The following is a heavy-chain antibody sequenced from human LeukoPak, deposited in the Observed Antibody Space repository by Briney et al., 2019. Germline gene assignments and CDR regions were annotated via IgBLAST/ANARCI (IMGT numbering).Heavy chain of an antibody. CDR3: ARKPVMVAAPYDY. V-gene: IGHV3-15*01. CDR2: IKSKTDGGTT. J-gene: IGHJ4*02. Sequence: GGSLRLSCAASGFTFSNAWMSWVRQAPGKGLEWVGRIKSKTDGGTTDYAAPVKGRFTISRDDSKNTLYLQMPSLRADDTAIYYCARKPVMVAAPYDYWGQGTLVTVSS. CDR1: GFTFSNAW. D-gene: IGHD2-15*01.